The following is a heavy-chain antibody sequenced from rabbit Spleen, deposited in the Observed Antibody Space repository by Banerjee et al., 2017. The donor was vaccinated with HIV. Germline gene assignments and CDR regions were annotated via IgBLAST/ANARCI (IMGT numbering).Heavy chain of an antibody. CDR3: ARVGGVGVYGYATL. V-gene: IGHV1S45*01. Sequence: QEQLVESGGGLVQPGGSLKLSCKASGFDFSHYGVSWVRQAPGKGLEWIACIYTGSSGSTYYANWAKGRFTISKTSSTTVTLQMTSLTVADTATYFCARVGGVGVYGYATLWGPGTLVTVS. J-gene: IGHJ4*01. CDR2: IYTGSSGST. D-gene: IGHD6-1*01. CDR1: GFDFSHYG.